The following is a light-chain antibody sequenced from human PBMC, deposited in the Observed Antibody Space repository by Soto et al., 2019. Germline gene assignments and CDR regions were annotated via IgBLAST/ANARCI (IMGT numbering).Light chain of an antibody. Sequence: ETVMSQSPAPLSVYLGERVTLSCRATQRVGSDLAWYQQKPGQAPRLLSYGASTRATGIPARFSGSGSGTEFTLTISSLQSEDFAVYYCQQYNNWPRTFGQGTKVDIK. CDR2: GAS. V-gene: IGKV3-15*01. CDR1: QRVGSD. J-gene: IGKJ1*01. CDR3: QQYNNWPRT.